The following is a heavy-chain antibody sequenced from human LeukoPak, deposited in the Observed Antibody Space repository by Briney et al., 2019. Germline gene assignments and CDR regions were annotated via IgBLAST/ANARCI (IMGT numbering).Heavy chain of an antibody. V-gene: IGHV4-31*03. CDR1: GGSISSGNYY. Sequence: SQTLSLTCTVSGGSISSGNYYWSWIRRRPGTGLEWIGYIYYTGSTYYNPSLKSRVTISVDTSKNQFSLELNSMTAADAAVYYCAREKPSVGNDAFDIWGQGTMVTVSS. CDR3: AREKPSVGNDAFDI. D-gene: IGHD7-27*01. CDR2: IYYTGST. J-gene: IGHJ3*02.